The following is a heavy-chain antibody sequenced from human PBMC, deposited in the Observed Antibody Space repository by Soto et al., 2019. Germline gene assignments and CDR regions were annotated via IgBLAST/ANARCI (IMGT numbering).Heavy chain of an antibody. J-gene: IGHJ4*02. CDR1: GYTFTSYD. V-gene: IGHV1-8*01. CDR3: AREFDSSGWVDY. D-gene: IGHD6-19*01. Sequence: ASVKVSCKASGYTFTSYDINWVRQATGQGLERMGWMNPNSGNTGYAQKFQGRVTMTRNTSISTAYMELSSLRSEDTAVYYCAREFDSSGWVDYWGQGTLVTVSS. CDR2: MNPNSGNT.